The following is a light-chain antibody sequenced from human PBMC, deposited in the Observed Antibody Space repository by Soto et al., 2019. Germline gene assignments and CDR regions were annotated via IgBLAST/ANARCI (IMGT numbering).Light chain of an antibody. Sequence: EIVLTQSPGTLSLSPGERATLSCRASQSVSNNYLAWYQQKPGQAPRLLIDGASTRAAGIPPRFSGSGSGTEFTLTISSLQSEDFAVYYCQQYNKWPLTFGGGTKVDIK. J-gene: IGKJ4*01. CDR2: GAS. CDR3: QQYNKWPLT. V-gene: IGKV3-15*01. CDR1: QSVSNN.